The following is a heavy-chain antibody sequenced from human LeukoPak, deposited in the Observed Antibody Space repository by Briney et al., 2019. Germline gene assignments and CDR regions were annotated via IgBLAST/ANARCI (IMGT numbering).Heavy chain of an antibody. V-gene: IGHV4-4*07. CDR1: GGSISSYY. D-gene: IGHD6-19*01. Sequence: PSETLSLTCTVSGGSISSYYWSWIRQPAGEGLGWIGRIYTSGSTNYNPSLKSRVTMSVDTSKNQSSLTLSSVPAADTAVHYCARDRVSGTREVDYWGQGILVTVSS. J-gene: IGHJ4*02. CDR2: IYTSGST. CDR3: ARDRVSGTREVDY.